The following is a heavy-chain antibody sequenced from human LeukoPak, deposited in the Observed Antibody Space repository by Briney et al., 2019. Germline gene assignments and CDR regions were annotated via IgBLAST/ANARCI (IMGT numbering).Heavy chain of an antibody. Sequence: GGSLRLSCAASGFTVSSNYMSWVRQAPGKGLEWVSYISSSGSTIYYADSVKGRFTISRDNAKNSLYLQMNSLRAEDTAVYYCARSNSGSYNYWGQGTLVTVSS. J-gene: IGHJ4*02. CDR3: ARSNSGSYNY. D-gene: IGHD1-26*01. CDR2: ISSSGSTI. V-gene: IGHV3-11*04. CDR1: GFTVSSNY.